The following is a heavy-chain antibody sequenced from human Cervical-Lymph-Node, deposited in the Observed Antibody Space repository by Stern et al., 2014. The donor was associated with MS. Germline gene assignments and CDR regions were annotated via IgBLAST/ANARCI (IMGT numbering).Heavy chain of an antibody. CDR2: INPSGGRT. D-gene: IGHD6-19*01. Sequence: QVQLVQSGAEVDKPGTSLKVSCKASGYTFTTYSMHWVRQAPGQGLEWLGIINPSGGRTSYAQKFQGRVTMTRDTSTSTVYMQLSSLRSEDTAVYYCAREVAGHRLGMMDVWGQGTSVTVSS. CDR3: AREVAGHRLGMMDV. V-gene: IGHV1-46*01. J-gene: IGHJ6*02. CDR1: GYTFTTYS.